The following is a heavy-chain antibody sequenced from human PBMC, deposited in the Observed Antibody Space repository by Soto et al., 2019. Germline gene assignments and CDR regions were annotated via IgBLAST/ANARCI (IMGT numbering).Heavy chain of an antibody. CDR3: VSERGYGHASVPYS. D-gene: IGHD5-18*01. CDR1: GFAFSSYG. J-gene: IGHJ4*02. V-gene: IGHV3-30*03. Sequence: QAQLVESGGGVVQPGRSLRLSCAASGFAFSSYGMHWVRQAPGTGLEWVAVLSYDGSLQHYADSVKGRFTISRDNSKNMGLLQMSSLRAEDTAVYYCVSERGYGHASVPYSWGQGTLVSVSS. CDR2: LSYDGSLQ.